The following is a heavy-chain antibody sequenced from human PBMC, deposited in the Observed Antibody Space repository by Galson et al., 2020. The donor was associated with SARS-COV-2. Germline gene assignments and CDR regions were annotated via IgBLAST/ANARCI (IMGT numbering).Heavy chain of an antibody. Sequence: SETLSLTCTVSGGSISGYYWNWIRQPPGKGLEWIGYIYYSGTTNYNPSLKSRVTISVDTSKNQFSLKLNSVTAADTAVYYCARRIGSLGRYDLDYWGQGTLVTVSS. CDR2: IYYSGTT. V-gene: IGHV4-59*08. D-gene: IGHD3-16*01. CDR3: ARRIGSLGRYDLDY. CDR1: GGSISGYY. J-gene: IGHJ4*02.